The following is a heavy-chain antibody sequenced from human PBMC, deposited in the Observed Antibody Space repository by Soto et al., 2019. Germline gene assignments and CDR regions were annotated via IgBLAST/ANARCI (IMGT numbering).Heavy chain of an antibody. Sequence: EVQLVESGGGLVKPGGSLRLSCAASGFTFSSYSMNWVRQAPGKGLEWVSSISSSSSYIYYADSVKSRFTISRDNAKNSLYLQMNSLRAEDTAVYYCASRRGNHATYYYYYYMDVWGKGTTVTVSS. D-gene: IGHD1-26*01. V-gene: IGHV3-21*01. CDR1: GFTFSSYS. CDR2: ISSSSSYI. CDR3: ASRRGNHATYYYYYYMDV. J-gene: IGHJ6*03.